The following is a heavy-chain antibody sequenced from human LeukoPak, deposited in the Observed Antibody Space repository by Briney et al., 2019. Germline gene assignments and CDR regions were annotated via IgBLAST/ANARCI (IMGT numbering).Heavy chain of an antibody. J-gene: IGHJ5*02. CDR3: ARRDIGYYDILTGYYRNWFDP. D-gene: IGHD3-9*01. Sequence: PSETLSLTCAVYGGSFSGYYWSWIRQPPGKGLEWIGEINHSGSTNYNPSLKSRVTISVDTSKNQFSLKLSSVTAADTAVYYCARRDIGYYDILTGYYRNWFDPWGQGTLVTVSS. CDR2: INHSGST. CDR1: GGSFSGYY. V-gene: IGHV4-34*01.